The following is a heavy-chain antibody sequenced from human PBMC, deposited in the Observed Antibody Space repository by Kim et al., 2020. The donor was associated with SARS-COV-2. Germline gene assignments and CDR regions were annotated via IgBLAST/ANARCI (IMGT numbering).Heavy chain of an antibody. CDR2: INPNSGGT. V-gene: IGHV1-2*02. J-gene: IGHJ5*02. Sequence: ASVKVSCKASGYTFTGYYMHWVRQAPGQGLEWMGWINPNSGGTNYAQKFQGRVTMTRDTSISTAYMELSRLRSDDTAVYYCARAGCSSTSCYDNWFDPWGQGTLVTVSS. CDR1: GYTFTGYY. CDR3: ARAGCSSTSCYDNWFDP. D-gene: IGHD2-2*01.